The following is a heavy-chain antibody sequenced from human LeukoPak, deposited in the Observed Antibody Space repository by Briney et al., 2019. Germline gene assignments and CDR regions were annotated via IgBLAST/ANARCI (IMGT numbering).Heavy chain of an antibody. Sequence: GGSLRLSCAASGFTFSSYSINWVRQAPGKGLEWVSSISSSSRYIYYADSVKGRFTISRDNSKNTLYLQMNSLRAEDTAVYYCTKGARAYYYYYYMDVWGKGTTVTVSS. CDR1: GFTFSSYS. J-gene: IGHJ6*03. CDR3: TKGARAYYYYYYMDV. CDR2: ISSSSRYI. V-gene: IGHV3-21*04.